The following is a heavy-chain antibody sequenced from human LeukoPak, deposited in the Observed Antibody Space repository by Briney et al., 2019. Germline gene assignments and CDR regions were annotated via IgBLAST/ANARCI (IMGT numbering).Heavy chain of an antibody. J-gene: IGHJ4*02. CDR3: ARAGGSGSQYSPDY. V-gene: IGHV3-21*01. D-gene: IGHD3-10*01. CDR1: GFTFIHYS. CDR2: ISSSNSFI. Sequence: GGSLRLSCEASGFTFIHYSMHWVRQAPGKGLEWVSSISSSNSFIYYADSLKGRFTISRDNAKNSLYLQMNSLRAEDTAVYYCARAGGSGSQYSPDYWGQGTLVTVSS.